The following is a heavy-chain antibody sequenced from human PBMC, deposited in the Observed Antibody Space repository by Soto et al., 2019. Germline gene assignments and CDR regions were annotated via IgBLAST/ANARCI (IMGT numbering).Heavy chain of an antibody. D-gene: IGHD6-19*01. CDR2: VYYSGTT. CDR1: DGSISSSSYY. J-gene: IGHJ3*02. V-gene: IGHV4-39*01. CDR3: ARRPMVGPVAENTFDI. Sequence: QLLLQESGPGLVKSSETLSLTCSVSDGSISSSSYYWNWIRQSPGKGLEWIGSVYYSGTTYYNPSLKRRVTISVDTYNQFSPKLSSVTAADTAYYFCARRPMVGPVAENTFDIWGQGTRVIVSS.